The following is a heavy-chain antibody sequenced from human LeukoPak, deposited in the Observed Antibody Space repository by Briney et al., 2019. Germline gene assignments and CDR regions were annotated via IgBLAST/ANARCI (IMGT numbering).Heavy chain of an antibody. Sequence: GGSLRLSCAASGFTFSSYWMSWVRQAPGKGLEWVANIKQDGSEKYYVDSVKGRFTISRDNAKNSLYLQMNSLRAEDTALYYCAKDARPEQLASYFDYWGQGTLVTVSS. CDR2: IKQDGSEK. D-gene: IGHD6-13*01. V-gene: IGHV3-7*03. CDR1: GFTFSSYW. J-gene: IGHJ4*02. CDR3: AKDARPEQLASYFDY.